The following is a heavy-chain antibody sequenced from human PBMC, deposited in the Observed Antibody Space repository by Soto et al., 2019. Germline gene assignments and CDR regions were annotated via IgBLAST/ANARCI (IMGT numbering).Heavy chain of an antibody. CDR2: ISSSSSTI. V-gene: IGHV3-48*02. D-gene: IGHD6-13*01. CDR3: VRGGSSSWYGLDDY. J-gene: IGHJ4*02. CDR1: GFPFRSYS. Sequence: GGSLRLSCAASGFPFRSYSMNWVRQAPGKGLEWVSYISSSSSTIYYADSVKGRFTISRDNAKNSLYLQMNSLRDEDTAVYYCVRGGSSSWYGLDDYWGQGTLVTVSS.